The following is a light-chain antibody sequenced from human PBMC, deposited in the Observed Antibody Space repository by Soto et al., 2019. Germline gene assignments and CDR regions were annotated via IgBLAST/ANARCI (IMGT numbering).Light chain of an antibody. CDR3: QQYQNLWT. CDR1: QTIYSN. J-gene: IGKJ1*01. Sequence: IGMTQSPATLSVSPGERATLSCRASQTIYSNVAWYQQRPGQPPSLLIYRASSRATGIPARFSGSGSGTEFTLTINSLQSEDFAVYYCQQYQNLWTFGQGTKV. CDR2: RAS. V-gene: IGKV3-15*01.